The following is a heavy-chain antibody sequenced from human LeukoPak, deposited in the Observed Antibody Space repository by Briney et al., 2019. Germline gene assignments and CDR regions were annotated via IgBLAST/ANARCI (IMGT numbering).Heavy chain of an antibody. CDR3: ARDSGDSSGYYPGY. CDR2: IKRDGSDK. J-gene: IGHJ4*02. D-gene: IGHD3-22*01. V-gene: IGHV3-7*01. CDR1: GFTFSSYW. Sequence: PGGSLRLSYAASGFTFSSYWMSWVRQAPGKGLEWVANIKRDGSDKYYVGSVEGRFTISRDNSKNTVYLQMNSLRVEDTAVYYCARDSGDSSGYYPGYWGQGTLVTVSS.